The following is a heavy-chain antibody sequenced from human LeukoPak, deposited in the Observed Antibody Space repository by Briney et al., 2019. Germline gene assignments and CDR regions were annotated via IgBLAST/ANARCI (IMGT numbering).Heavy chain of an antibody. Sequence: GGSLRLSCAASGFTFSSYAMSRVRQAPGKGLEWVSTITGSGGSTYYADSVKGRFTISRDNSKNTLYLQMNSLTAADTAVYYCAKGVGEFGFRFDSWGQGTLVTVSS. J-gene: IGHJ4*02. CDR3: AKGVGEFGFRFDS. CDR2: ITGSGGST. CDR1: GFTFSSYA. D-gene: IGHD3-16*01. V-gene: IGHV3-23*01.